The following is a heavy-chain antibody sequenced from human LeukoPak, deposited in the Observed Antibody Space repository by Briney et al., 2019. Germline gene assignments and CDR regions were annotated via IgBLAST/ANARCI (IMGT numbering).Heavy chain of an antibody. CDR1: GGSISSGSYY. CDR3: ARDLDYGSGFNYMDV. CDR2: IYTSGST. V-gene: IGHV4-61*02. J-gene: IGHJ6*03. D-gene: IGHD3-10*01. Sequence: PSETLSLTCTVSGGSISSGSYYWSWIRQPAGTGLEWIGRIYTSGSTNYNPSLKSRVTISVDTSKNQFSLKLSSVTAADTAVYYCARDLDYGSGFNYMDVWGKGTTVTISS.